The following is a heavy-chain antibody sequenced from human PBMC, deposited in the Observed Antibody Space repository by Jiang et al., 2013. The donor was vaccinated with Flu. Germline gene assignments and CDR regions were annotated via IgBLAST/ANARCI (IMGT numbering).Heavy chain of an antibody. D-gene: IGHD3-16*01. CDR2: ISAYDGKT. V-gene: IGHV1-18*01. Sequence: LEWMGWISAYDGKTIYAQNLQGRVTMTTDTSTSTAYMELRGLRSDDTAVYFCAREDHLGTHCFDYWGQGTLVTVSS. J-gene: IGHJ4*02. CDR3: AREDHLGTHCFDY.